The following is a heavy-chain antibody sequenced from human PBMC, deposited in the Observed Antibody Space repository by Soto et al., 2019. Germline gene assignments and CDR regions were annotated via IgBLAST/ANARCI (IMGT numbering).Heavy chain of an antibody. CDR3: ARAEDSIAAAASYFDY. V-gene: IGHV3-30*04. CDR2: ISYDGRNK. D-gene: IGHD6-13*01. CDR1: GFTFSSYA. J-gene: IGHJ4*02. Sequence: GGSLRLSCAASGFTFSSYAMHWVRQAPGKGLEWVAVISYDGRNKYYADSVKGRFTISRDSSKNTLYLQLNSLRAEDTAVYYCARAEDSIAAAASYFDYWGQGTLVTVSS.